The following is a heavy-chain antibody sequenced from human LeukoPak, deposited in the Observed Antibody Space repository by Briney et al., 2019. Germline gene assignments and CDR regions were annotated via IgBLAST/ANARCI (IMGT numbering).Heavy chain of an antibody. V-gene: IGHV3-23*01. CDR1: GFTFSSYA. CDR3: AKDRSLWFGEYNWFDP. J-gene: IGHJ5*02. CDR2: ISGSGGST. Sequence: PGGSLRLSCAASGFTFSSYAMSWVRQAPGKGLEWVSAISGSGGSTYCADSVKGRFTISRDNSKNTLYLQMNSLRAEDTAVYYCAKDRSLWFGEYNWFDPWSQGTLVTVSS. D-gene: IGHD3-10*01.